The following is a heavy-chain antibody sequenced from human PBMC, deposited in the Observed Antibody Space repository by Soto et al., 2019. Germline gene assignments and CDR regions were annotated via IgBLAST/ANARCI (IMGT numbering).Heavy chain of an antibody. CDR1: GFTFSSYW. CDR3: ARVLWTSGSYYLDY. CDR2: IHGDGTIT. V-gene: IGHV3-74*01. Sequence: GGSLRLSCAASGFTFSSYWMHWVRQAPGKGLVWVSRIHGDGTITTYADSVKGRFTISRDNAKNTLYLQMNSLRAEDTAVYFCARVLWTSGSYYLDYWGQGTLVTVSS. D-gene: IGHD3-10*01. J-gene: IGHJ4*02.